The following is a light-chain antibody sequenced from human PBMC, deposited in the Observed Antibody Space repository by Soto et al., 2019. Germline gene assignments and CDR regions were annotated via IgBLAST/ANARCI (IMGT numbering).Light chain of an antibody. CDR3: QQRSDWPLIT. CDR1: QSVSNNY. Sequence: IVLTQSPGTLSLSPGERATLSCRAIQSVSNNYLAWYQQKPGQAPRLLIYDASTRATGIPARFSGSGSGTDFTLTISSLEPEDCALYFCQQRSDWPLITFGQGTRLEIK. V-gene: IGKV3-11*01. J-gene: IGKJ5*01. CDR2: DAS.